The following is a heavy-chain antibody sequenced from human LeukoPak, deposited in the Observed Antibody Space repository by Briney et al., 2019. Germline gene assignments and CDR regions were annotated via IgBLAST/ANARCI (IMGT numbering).Heavy chain of an antibody. Sequence: GRSLRLSCAASGFTFSSYGMHWVRQAPGKGLEWVAFIRYDGSNKYYADSVKGRFTISRDNSKNTLYLQMNSLRAEDTAVYYCAKDGLTGTPDRRAFDIWGQGTMVTVSS. J-gene: IGHJ3*02. CDR2: IRYDGSNK. V-gene: IGHV3-30*02. CDR3: AKDGLTGTPDRRAFDI. CDR1: GFTFSSYG. D-gene: IGHD1-7*01.